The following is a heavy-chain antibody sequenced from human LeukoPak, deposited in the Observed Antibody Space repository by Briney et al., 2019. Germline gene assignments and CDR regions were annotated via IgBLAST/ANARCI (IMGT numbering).Heavy chain of an antibody. CDR1: GGSISSGSYY. D-gene: IGHD3-10*01. CDR3: ARDRDPTSYYYGSGSPSGFDY. J-gene: IGHJ4*02. CDR2: IYTSGST. Sequence: SQTLSLTCTVSGGSISSGSYYWSWIRQPAGKGLEWIGRIYTSGSTDYNPSLKSRVTISVDTSKNQFSLKLSSVTAADTAVYYCARDRDPTSYYYGSGSPSGFDYWGQGTLVTVSS. V-gene: IGHV4-61*02.